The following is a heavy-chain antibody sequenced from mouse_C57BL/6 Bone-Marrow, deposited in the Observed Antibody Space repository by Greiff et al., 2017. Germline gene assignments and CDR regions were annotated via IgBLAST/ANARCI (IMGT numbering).Heavy chain of an antibody. J-gene: IGHJ3*01. V-gene: IGHV5-4*03. D-gene: IGHD4-1*01. CDR2: ISDGGSYT. CDR3: ASSCNWHPTWFAY. Sequence: EVKLQESGGGLVKPGGSLKLSCAASGFTFSSYAMSWVRQTPVKRLEWVATISDGGSYTYYPDNVQGRIPIARDNAKTNLYLQMSNLKSEDTAMYYCASSCNWHPTWFAYWGQGTLVTVSA. CDR1: GFTFSSYA.